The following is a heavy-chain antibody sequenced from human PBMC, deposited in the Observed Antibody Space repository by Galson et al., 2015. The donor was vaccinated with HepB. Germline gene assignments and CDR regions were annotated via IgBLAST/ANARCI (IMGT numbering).Heavy chain of an antibody. Sequence: SVKVSCKASGGTFSNYALSWVRQAPGQGLEWMGGIIPIFGTASYAQKFQGRVTITADESTNTAYMELRSLRSEDTALYYCAREAYYFDGSGYYPDDFDVWGQGTLVSVCS. J-gene: IGHJ3*01. D-gene: IGHD3-22*01. CDR1: GGTFSNYA. CDR2: IIPIFGTA. CDR3: AREAYYFDGSGYYPDDFDV. V-gene: IGHV1-69*13.